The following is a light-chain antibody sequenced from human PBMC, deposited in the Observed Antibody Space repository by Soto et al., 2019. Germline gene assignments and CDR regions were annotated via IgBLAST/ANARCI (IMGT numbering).Light chain of an antibody. CDR2: RDT. CDR3: QVWDSSLVV. Sequence: SYELTQPLSVSVALGQTARITCGGNNIGSKNVHWYQQEPGQAPVVVIYRDTNRPSGIPERFSGSSSGNTATLTISRAQAGDEGDYYCQVWDSSLVVFGGGTKVTVL. V-gene: IGLV3-9*01. CDR1: NIGSKN. J-gene: IGLJ2*01.